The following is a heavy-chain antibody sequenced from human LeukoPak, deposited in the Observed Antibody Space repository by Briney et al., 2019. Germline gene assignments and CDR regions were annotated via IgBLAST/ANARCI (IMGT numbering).Heavy chain of an antibody. CDR1: GFTFSNYG. J-gene: IGHJ4*02. V-gene: IGHV3-7*04. CDR2: IKQDGSKK. Sequence: GGSLRLSCAASGFTFSNYGMSWVRHAPGKGLEWVANIKQDGSKKYYADSVKGRFTISRDNAKNSLYLQMNSLRAEDTAVYYCAREQWLPDYWGQGTLVTVSS. D-gene: IGHD6-19*01. CDR3: AREQWLPDY.